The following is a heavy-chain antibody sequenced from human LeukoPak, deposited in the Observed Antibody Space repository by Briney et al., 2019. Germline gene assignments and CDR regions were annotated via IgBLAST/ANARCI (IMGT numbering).Heavy chain of an antibody. Sequence: GGSLRLSCAASGFTFSSYEMNWVRQAPGKGLEWVSYISSSGSTIYYADSVKGRFTISRDNAKNSLYLQMNSLRAEDTAVYYCARGYDILTGYVQDAFDIWGQGTMVTVSS. CDR1: GFTFSSYE. D-gene: IGHD3-9*01. V-gene: IGHV3-48*03. CDR2: ISSSGSTI. CDR3: ARGYDILTGYVQDAFDI. J-gene: IGHJ3*02.